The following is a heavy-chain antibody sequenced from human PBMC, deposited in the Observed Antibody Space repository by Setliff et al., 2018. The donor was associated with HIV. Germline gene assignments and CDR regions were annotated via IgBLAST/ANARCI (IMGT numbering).Heavy chain of an antibody. CDR3: ARHPYYYDSSGYHAPNWFDP. V-gene: IGHV4-59*11. J-gene: IGHJ5*02. CDR2: MFYGGNT. Sequence: PSETLSLTCTVSGGSISSHYWSWIRQPPGKGLEWIGYMFYGGNTDYNPSLKGRITISVDTAKNQFSLRLRSVTAADTAVYYCARHPYYYDSSGYHAPNWFDPWGQGTLVTVSS. CDR1: GGSISSHY. D-gene: IGHD3-22*01.